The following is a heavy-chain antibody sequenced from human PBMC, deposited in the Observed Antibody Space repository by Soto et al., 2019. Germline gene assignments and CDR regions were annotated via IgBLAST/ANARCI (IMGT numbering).Heavy chain of an antibody. Sequence: QLQLQESGPGLVKPSETLSLTCTVSGGSISSSSYYWGWIRQPPGKGLEWIGSIYYSGSTYYNPSLKSRVTISVDTSKNHFSLKLSSVTAADTAVYYCARHRKDCSGGSCYSGAEYFQHWGQGTLVTVSS. D-gene: IGHD2-15*01. V-gene: IGHV4-39*01. J-gene: IGHJ1*01. CDR2: IYYSGST. CDR1: GGSISSSSYY. CDR3: ARHRKDCSGGSCYSGAEYFQH.